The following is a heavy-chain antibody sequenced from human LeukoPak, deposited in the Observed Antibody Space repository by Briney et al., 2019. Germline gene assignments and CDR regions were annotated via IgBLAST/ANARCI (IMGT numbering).Heavy chain of an antibody. D-gene: IGHD3-10*01. V-gene: IGHV3-53*01. J-gene: IGHJ6*02. Sequence: GGSLRLSCAASGFTVSSNYMSWVRQAPGKGLEWASVIYSGGSTYYADSVKGRFTISRDNSKNTLYLQMNSLRAEDTAVYYCARDTMVRGVIMGKNYYYYYGMDVWGQGTTVTVSS. CDR1: GFTVSSNY. CDR2: IYSGGST. CDR3: ARDTMVRGVIMGKNYYYYYGMDV.